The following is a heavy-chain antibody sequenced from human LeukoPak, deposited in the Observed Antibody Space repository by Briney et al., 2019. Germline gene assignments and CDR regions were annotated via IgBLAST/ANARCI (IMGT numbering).Heavy chain of an antibody. Sequence: PGGSLRLSCAASGFTFSSYGMHWVRQAPGKGLEWVAVISYDGSNKYYADSMKGRFTISRDNSKNTLYLQMNSLRAEDTAVYYCAKDMRRMVRGVVDYFDYWGQGTLVTVSS. CDR1: GFTFSSYG. J-gene: IGHJ4*02. CDR3: AKDMRRMVRGVVDYFDY. CDR2: ISYDGSNK. V-gene: IGHV3-30*18. D-gene: IGHD3-10*01.